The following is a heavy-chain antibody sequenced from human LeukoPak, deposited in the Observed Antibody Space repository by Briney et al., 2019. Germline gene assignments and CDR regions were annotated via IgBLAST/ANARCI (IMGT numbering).Heavy chain of an antibody. Sequence: PGGSLRLSCAASGFTFSSYGMHWVRQAPGKGLEWVAVISYDGSNKYYADSVKGRFTISRDNAKNPLYLQMNSLRAEDTAVYYCARFIIHYYDSSGYRPVMDAFDIWGQGTMVTVSS. J-gene: IGHJ3*02. V-gene: IGHV3-30*03. CDR3: ARFIIHYYDSSGYRPVMDAFDI. D-gene: IGHD3-22*01. CDR2: ISYDGSNK. CDR1: GFTFSSYG.